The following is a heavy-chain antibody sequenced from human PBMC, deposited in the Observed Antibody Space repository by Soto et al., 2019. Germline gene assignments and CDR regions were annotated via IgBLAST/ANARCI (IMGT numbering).Heavy chain of an antibody. CDR2: LTSDGKSK. J-gene: IGHJ5*02. V-gene: IGHV3-74*01. CDR3: ARESGDWPLNWFDP. Sequence: PGGSLRLSCAASGFTFSNHWMHWVRQRPAEGLVWVTSLTSDGKSKAYAESVKGRFAISRDNAKNTLYLQMNGLKAEDTAVYYCARESGDWPLNWFDPWGQGTLVTVSS. CDR1: GFTFSNHW. D-gene: IGHD2-21*02.